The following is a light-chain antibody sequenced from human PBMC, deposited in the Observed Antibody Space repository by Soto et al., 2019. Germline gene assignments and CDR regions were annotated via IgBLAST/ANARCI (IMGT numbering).Light chain of an antibody. Sequence: EIVMTQSPATLSVSPGGSSTLSCRASQSVTNDLAWYQQRPGQAPRLLIYGAFNRATGVPARFSGTGSGTEFTLTHSRLKSGDFSVYYCQQYNNMETFGGGTKVEIK. CDR1: QSVTND. V-gene: IGKV3-15*01. J-gene: IGKJ4*01. CDR3: QQYNNMET. CDR2: GAF.